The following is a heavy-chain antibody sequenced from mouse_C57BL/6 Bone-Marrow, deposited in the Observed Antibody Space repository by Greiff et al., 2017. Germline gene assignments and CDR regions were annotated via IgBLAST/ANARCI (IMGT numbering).Heavy chain of an antibody. CDR1: GFTFSDYG. Sequence: EVQLVESGGGLVKPGGSLKLSCAASGFTFSDYGMHWVRQAPEKGLEWVAYISSGSSTIYYADTVKGRFTISRDNAKNTLFLQMTSLRSEDTAMYYCARWLAYWGQGTLVTVSA. CDR3: ARWLAY. J-gene: IGHJ3*01. V-gene: IGHV5-17*01. CDR2: ISSGSSTI.